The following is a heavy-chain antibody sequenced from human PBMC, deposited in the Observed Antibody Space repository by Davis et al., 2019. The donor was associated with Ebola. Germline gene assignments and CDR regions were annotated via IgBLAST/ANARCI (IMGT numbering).Heavy chain of an antibody. D-gene: IGHD5-12*01. CDR3: ARGRDIVATPAAFDI. CDR1: GFNFSNFW. J-gene: IGHJ3*02. Sequence: GESLKISCVASGFNFSNFWMSWVRQAPGKGLEWVANIKEDGSEQYYMDSVKGRFTISRDNAENSLFLEMDNLRAEDTAVYYCARGRDIVATPAAFDIWGQGTMVTVSS. CDR2: IKEDGSEQ. V-gene: IGHV3-7*01.